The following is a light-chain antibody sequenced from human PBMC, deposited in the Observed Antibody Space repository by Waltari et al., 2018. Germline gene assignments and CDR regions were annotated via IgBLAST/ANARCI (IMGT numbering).Light chain of an antibody. CDR1: QAISNS. Sequence: DIQMTQSPSSLSASVGDSITITCRASQAISNSLAWDQQKPGKAPKLLLYAASRLESGVPSRFSGSGSGTDYTLTISSLQPEDFATYYCQQYYSTFWTFGQGTKVDIK. V-gene: IGKV1-NL1*01. CDR2: AAS. CDR3: QQYYSTFWT. J-gene: IGKJ1*01.